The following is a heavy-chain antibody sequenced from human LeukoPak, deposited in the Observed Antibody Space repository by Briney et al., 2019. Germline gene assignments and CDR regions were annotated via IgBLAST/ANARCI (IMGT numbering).Heavy chain of an antibody. CDR1: GGSFSGYY. CDR2: INHSGST. J-gene: IGHJ4*02. V-gene: IGHV4-34*01. CDR3: ARGRSWYYDSSGYPKYFDY. D-gene: IGHD3-22*01. Sequence: SETLSLTCAVYGGSFSGYYWSWIRQPPGKGLEWIGEINHSGSTNYNPSLKSRVTISVDTSKNQFSLKLSSVTAADTAVYYCARGRSWYYDSSGYPKYFDYWGQGTLVTVSS.